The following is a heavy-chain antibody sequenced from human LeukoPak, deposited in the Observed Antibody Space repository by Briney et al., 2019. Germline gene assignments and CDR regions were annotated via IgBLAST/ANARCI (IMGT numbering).Heavy chain of an antibody. CDR1: GGSISSGGYY. J-gene: IGHJ4*02. D-gene: IGHD1-26*01. V-gene: IGHV4-31*03. Sequence: SETLSLTCTVSGGSISSGGYYWSWIRQHPGKGLEWIGYIYYSGSTYYNPSLKSRVTISVDTSKNQLSLKLSSVTAADTAVYYCARADSGSAFDYWGQGTLVTVSS. CDR2: IYYSGST. CDR3: ARADSGSAFDY.